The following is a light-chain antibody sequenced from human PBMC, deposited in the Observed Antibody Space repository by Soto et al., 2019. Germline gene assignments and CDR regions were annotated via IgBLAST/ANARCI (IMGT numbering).Light chain of an antibody. CDR3: SSYTTINSFFL. Sequence: QSVLTQPASVSGSPGQSITISCTGTRSDIGNYDFVSWYQQVPGTAPKAMIYEVSSRPSGVSNRFSGSKSGNTASLTISGLLAEDEAYYYCSSYTTINSFFLFGGGTKLTVL. CDR1: RSDIGNYDF. V-gene: IGLV2-14*01. J-gene: IGLJ2*01. CDR2: EVS.